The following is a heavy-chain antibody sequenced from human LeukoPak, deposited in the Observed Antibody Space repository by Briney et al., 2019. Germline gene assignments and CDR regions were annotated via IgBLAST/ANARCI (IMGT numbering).Heavy chain of an antibody. CDR3: ARSSPLSDFWSGYGFDP. D-gene: IGHD3-3*01. V-gene: IGHV4-59*08. CDR2: IYYSGST. J-gene: IGHJ5*02. CDR1: GGSISIYY. Sequence: SETLSLTCTVSGGSISIYYWSWIRQPPGKGLEWIGYIYYSGSTNYNPSLKSRVTISVDTSKNQFSLKLSSVTAADTAVYYCARSSPLSDFWSGYGFDPWGQGTLVTVSS.